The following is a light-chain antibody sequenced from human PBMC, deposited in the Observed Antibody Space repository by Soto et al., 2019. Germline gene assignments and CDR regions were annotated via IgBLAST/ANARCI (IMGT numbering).Light chain of an antibody. V-gene: IGKV1-39*01. J-gene: IGKJ4*01. CDR2: AAS. Sequence: DIQMTQSPSSLSASVGDRVTITCRASQSIDKYVNWYQQKPGKGPNLLIYAASNLRTGVPSRFSGSGSGTDFTLTISSLLPEDFVTYFCQQSYSTPSLTFGGGTKVDIK. CDR1: QSIDKY. CDR3: QQSYSTPSLT.